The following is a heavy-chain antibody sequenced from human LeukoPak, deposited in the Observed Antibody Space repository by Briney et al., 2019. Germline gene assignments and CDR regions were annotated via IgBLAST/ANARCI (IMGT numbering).Heavy chain of an antibody. CDR2: INPNSGGT. Sequence: GASVKVSCKASGYTFTGYYMHWVRRAPGQGLEWMGWINPNSGGTNYAQKFQGRVTMTRDTSISTAYMELSRLRSDDTAVYYCSFLVRGVKSVDYWGQGGLVTVSS. D-gene: IGHD3-10*01. J-gene: IGHJ4*02. CDR3: SFLVRGVKSVDY. V-gene: IGHV1-2*02. CDR1: GYTFTGYY.